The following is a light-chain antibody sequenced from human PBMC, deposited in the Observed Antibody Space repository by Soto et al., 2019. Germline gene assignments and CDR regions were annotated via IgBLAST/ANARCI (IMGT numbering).Light chain of an antibody. Sequence: EIVLTQSPATLSLSPVERDTLXIRASQSVSSYLAWYQQKPGQAPRLLIYDASNRATGIPARFSGSGSGTDFTLTISSLEPEDSAVYYCQQNLGVHTFGQGTKVDI. CDR2: DAS. V-gene: IGKV3-11*01. CDR3: QQNLGVHT. J-gene: IGKJ1*01. CDR1: QSVSSY.